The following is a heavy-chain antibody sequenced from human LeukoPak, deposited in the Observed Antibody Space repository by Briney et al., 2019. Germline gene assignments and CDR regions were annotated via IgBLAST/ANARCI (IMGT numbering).Heavy chain of an antibody. J-gene: IGHJ4*02. CDR2: IHYSGST. V-gene: IGHV4-59*01. CDR1: RVSISSYY. Sequence: SETLSLTCTVSRVSISSYYWSWLRQPPGKGLEWIGYIHYSGSTNYNPSLGSRVTITVDKSKNQFSLKLRSVSAADTAIYYCARDNVAGTGFDYWGQGTLVTVSS. CDR3: ARDNVAGTGFDY. D-gene: IGHD6-19*01.